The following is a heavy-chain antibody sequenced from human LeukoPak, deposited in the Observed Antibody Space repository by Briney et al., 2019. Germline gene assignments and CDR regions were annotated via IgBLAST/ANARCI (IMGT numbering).Heavy chain of an antibody. CDR2: IYYSGST. Sequence: PSETLSLTCTVSGGSISSSSYYWGWIRQPPGKGLEWIGNIYYSGSTYYNPSLESRVTMSLDTSKNQFSLKLSSVTAADTAVYYCARRWDSSGYKVLDYWGQGTLVTVSS. V-gene: IGHV4-39*07. CDR1: GGSISSSSYY. D-gene: IGHD3-22*01. CDR3: ARRWDSSGYKVLDY. J-gene: IGHJ4*02.